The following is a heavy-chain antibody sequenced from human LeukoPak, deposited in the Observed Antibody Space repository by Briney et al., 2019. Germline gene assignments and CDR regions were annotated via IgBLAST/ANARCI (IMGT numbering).Heavy chain of an antibody. D-gene: IGHD1-14*01. V-gene: IGHV1-69*13. J-gene: IGHJ4*02. Sequence: ASVKVSCKVSGYTLTELSMHWVRQAPGKGLEWMGGIIPIFGTANYAQKFQGRVTITADESTSTAYMELSSLRSEDTAVYYCAREGDITGCDWGQGTLVTVSS. CDR2: IIPIFGTA. CDR3: AREGDITGCD. CDR1: GYTLTELS.